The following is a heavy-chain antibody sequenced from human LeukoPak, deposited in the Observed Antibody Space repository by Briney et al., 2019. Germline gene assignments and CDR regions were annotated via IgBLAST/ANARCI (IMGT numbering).Heavy chain of an antibody. CDR1: GVTFSGYS. CDR2: ISASGGTT. V-gene: IGHV3-48*01. CDR3: ARSSLERHYSFDF. D-gene: IGHD1-1*01. J-gene: IGHJ4*02. Sequence: GGSLRLSCSTSGVTFSGYSMNWVRRAPGKGLEWLSYISASGGTTYYADSVNGRFTISRDNATNSLFLEMNSLRVDDTAMYFCARSSLERHYSFDFWGRGTLVTVSS.